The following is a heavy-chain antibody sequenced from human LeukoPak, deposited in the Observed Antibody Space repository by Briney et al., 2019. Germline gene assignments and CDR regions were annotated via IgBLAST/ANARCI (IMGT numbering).Heavy chain of an antibody. J-gene: IGHJ4*02. CDR1: GGSISSYY. D-gene: IGHD3-22*01. V-gene: IGHV4-59*01. CDR2: IYYSGST. Sequence: SETLSLTCTVSGGSISSYYWSWIRQPPGKGLEWIGYIYYSGSTNYNPPLKSRVTISVDTSKNQFSLKLSSVTAADTAVYYCAREVRNYFDYWGQGTLVTVSS. CDR3: AREVRNYFDY.